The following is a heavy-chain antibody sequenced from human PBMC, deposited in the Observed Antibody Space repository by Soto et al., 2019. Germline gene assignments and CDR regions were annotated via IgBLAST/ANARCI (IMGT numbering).Heavy chain of an antibody. CDR1: GDSIIRSF. D-gene: IGHD3-10*01. Sequence: QVQLQESGPRLVKSSETLSLVCSVSGDSIIRSFWGCIRQSPGKGLEYIEYISDSGVTDYDPSLKSRFTFSVDTSKNQCSLRLTSVTAADTAMYYCARGAGDFSGPDSFDIWGQGTMVTVSS. V-gene: IGHV4-59*01. CDR2: ISDSGVT. CDR3: ARGAGDFSGPDSFDI. J-gene: IGHJ3*02.